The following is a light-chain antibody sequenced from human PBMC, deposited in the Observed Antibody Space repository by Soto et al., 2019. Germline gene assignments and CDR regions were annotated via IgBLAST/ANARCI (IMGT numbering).Light chain of an antibody. J-gene: IGLJ1*01. CDR1: SGTIASNY. V-gene: IGLV6-57*01. CDR3: QPHDRNIYV. CDR2: DSD. Sequence: NFMLTQPHSVSESPGKTVIISCTRSSGTIASNYVQWYQQRPGSYPTTVIYDSDQRPSGVPDRFSGSIDSSSNSASLTISGLTTEDEADYFCQPHDRNIYVFGTGTKLTVL.